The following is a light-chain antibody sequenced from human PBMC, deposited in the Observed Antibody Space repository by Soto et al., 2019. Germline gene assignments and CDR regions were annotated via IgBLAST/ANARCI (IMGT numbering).Light chain of an antibody. CDR2: GNS. J-gene: IGLJ1*01. V-gene: IGLV1-40*01. CDR1: SSNIGAGYD. CDR3: QSYDSSPSAYV. Sequence: VLTQPPSVSGAPGQMVTISRTGSSSNIGAGYDVHWYQQLPGTAPKLLIYGNSNRPSGVPDRFSGSKSGTSASLAITGLQAEDEADYYCQSYDSSPSAYVFGTGTKVTVL.